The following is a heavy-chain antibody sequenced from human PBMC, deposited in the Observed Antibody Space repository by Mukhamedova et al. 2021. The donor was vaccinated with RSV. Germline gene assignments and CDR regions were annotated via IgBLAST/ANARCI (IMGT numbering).Heavy chain of an antibody. J-gene: IGHJ6*02. CDR1: H. V-gene: IGHV1-2*02. D-gene: IGHD1-14*01. CDR3: SRDLPGKDPGFYGLGV. CDR2: INPNSGGT. Sequence: HILWVRQAPGQGLESMGWINPNSGGTNYVQKFQGRVTMTRDTSINTAYMELSGLRSDDTAVYYFSRDLPGKDPGFYGLGVWC.